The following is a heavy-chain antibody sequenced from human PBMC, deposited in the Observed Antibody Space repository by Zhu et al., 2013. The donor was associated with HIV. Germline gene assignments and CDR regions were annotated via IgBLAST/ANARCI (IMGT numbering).Heavy chain of an antibody. V-gene: IGHV1-69*01. CDR2: IIPIFGTA. J-gene: IGHJ6*02. CDR1: GGTFSSYA. CDR3: ARGREPHYDFWSGYLPDYYYYGMDV. Sequence: QVQLVQSGAEVKKPGSSVKVSCKASGGTFSSYAISWVRQAPGQGLEWMGGIIPIFGTANYAQKFQGRVTITADESTSTAYMELSSLRSEDTAVYYCARGREPHYDFWSGYLPDYYYYGMDVWGRRDHGHRLL. D-gene: IGHD3-3*01.